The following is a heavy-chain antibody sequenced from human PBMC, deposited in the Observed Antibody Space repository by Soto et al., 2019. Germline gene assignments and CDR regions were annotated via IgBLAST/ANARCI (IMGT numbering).Heavy chain of an antibody. CDR2: ISSSSSYI. D-gene: IGHD6-13*01. J-gene: IGHJ6*02. CDR1: GFHFRSYG. V-gene: IGHV3-21*01. CDR3: ARDIAAAGTSHYGMDV. Sequence: GGSQRLSCTASGFHFRSYGRNWVRPAPGKGLEWVSSISSSSSYIYYADSVKGRFTISRDNAKNSLYLQMNSLRAEDTAVYYCARDIAAAGTSHYGMDVWGQGTTVTVSS.